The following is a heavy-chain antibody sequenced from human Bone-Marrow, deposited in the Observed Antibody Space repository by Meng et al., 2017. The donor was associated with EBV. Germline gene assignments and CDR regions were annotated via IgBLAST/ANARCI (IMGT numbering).Heavy chain of an antibody. D-gene: IGHD1-1*01. V-gene: IGHV4-4*02. Sequence: PEVRQGRVKPSESLSVTRDISGGSFRSDNWWGWGRQPPGKGLVGIRESYRSGSNNYKSSMKSRVTISMDKSKKQLSLKLTAVTAADTAVYFCARDEDHTGSFDYWGRGTLVTVSS. CDR2: SYRSGSN. J-gene: IGHJ4*02. CDR1: GGSFRSDNW. CDR3: ARDEDHTGSFDY.